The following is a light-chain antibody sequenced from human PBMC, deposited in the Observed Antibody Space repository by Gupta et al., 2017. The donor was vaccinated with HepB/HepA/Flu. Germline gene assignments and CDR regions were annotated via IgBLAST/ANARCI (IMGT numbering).Light chain of an antibody. CDR3: QTWKNGNLV. V-gene: IGLV4-69*01. CDR1: SGHSNFA. J-gene: IGLJ2*01. CDR2: INGDGSH. Sequence: QLVLTPSPSASASLGASVKLTCTLSSGHSNFAIAWHQQQPDKGPHYLMKINGDGSHSRGDGIPDRCSGSSSGAERYLTISSLQAEDEADYYCQTWKNGNLVFGGGTKLTVL.